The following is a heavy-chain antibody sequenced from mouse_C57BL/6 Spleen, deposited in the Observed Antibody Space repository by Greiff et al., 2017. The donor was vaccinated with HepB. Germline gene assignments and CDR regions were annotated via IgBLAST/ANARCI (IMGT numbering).Heavy chain of an antibody. J-gene: IGHJ2*01. D-gene: IGHD1-1*01. CDR3: ARPYGSSYGYFDY. CDR1: GYAFSSSW. CDR2: IYPGDGDT. Sequence: VKLMESGPELVKPGASVKISCKASGYAFSSSWMNWVKQRPGKGLEWIGRIYPGDGDTNYNGKFKGKATLTADKSSSTAYMQLSSLTSEDSAVYFCARPYGSSYGYFDYWGQGTTLTVSS. V-gene: IGHV1-82*01.